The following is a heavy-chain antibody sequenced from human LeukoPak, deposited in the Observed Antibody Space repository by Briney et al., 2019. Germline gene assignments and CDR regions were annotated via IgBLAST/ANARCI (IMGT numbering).Heavy chain of an antibody. Sequence: ASVKVSCKASGYTFTSYGISWVRQAPGQGLEWMGRIIPILGIANYAQKFQGRVTITADKSTSTAYMELSSLRSEDTAVYYCARDQRFLVDPWGQGTLVTVSS. CDR1: GYTFTSYG. D-gene: IGHD3-3*01. CDR3: ARDQRFLVDP. CDR2: IIPILGIA. J-gene: IGHJ5*02. V-gene: IGHV1-69*04.